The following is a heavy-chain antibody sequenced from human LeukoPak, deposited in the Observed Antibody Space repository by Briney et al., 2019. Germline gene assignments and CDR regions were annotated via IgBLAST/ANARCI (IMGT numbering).Heavy chain of an antibody. V-gene: IGHV3-21*01. Sequence: GGSLRLSCAASGFTFSSYAMSWVRQAPGKGLEWVSSISSSSYIYYADSVKGRFTISRDNAKNSLYLQMNSLRAEDTAVYYCARLSIAVAGLDYWGQGTLVTVSS. CDR2: ISSSSYI. CDR3: ARLSIAVAGLDY. CDR1: GFTFSSYA. J-gene: IGHJ4*02. D-gene: IGHD6-19*01.